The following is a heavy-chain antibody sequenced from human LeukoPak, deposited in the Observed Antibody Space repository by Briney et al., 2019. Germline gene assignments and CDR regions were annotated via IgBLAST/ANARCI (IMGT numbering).Heavy chain of an antibody. CDR2: IKPNSGGT. Sequence: ASVRVSSTASGHTFTDYFMHCVRQAPGQGLEWMGWIKPNSGGTHCTQKFRGRVTFTRDTSITTAYMELSRLRSDDTAVYYCARDALSGTNWFDPWGQGTLVTVSS. D-gene: IGHD3-10*01. V-gene: IGHV1-2*02. CDR1: GHTFTDYF. J-gene: IGHJ5*02. CDR3: ARDALSGTNWFDP.